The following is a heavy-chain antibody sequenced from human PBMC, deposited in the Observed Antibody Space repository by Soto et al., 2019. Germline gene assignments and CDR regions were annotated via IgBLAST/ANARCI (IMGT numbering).Heavy chain of an antibody. Sequence: VGSLRLSCAASGLKFSNYAMSWVRQAPGKGLEWVSLISATGGGTYYADSVKGRFTISRDNSHNTLYLQVHSLTAEDTAVYYCAKDRRAGGNSAFYFDFWGQGAQVTVSS. V-gene: IGHV3-23*01. CDR2: ISATGGGT. J-gene: IGHJ4*02. CDR1: GLKFSNYA. CDR3: AKDRRAGGNSAFYFDF. D-gene: IGHD3-16*01.